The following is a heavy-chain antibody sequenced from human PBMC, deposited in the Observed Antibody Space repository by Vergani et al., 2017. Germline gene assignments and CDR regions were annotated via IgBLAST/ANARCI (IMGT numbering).Heavy chain of an antibody. Sequence: QVQLQESGPGLVKPSETLSLTCTVSGGSITNNFWSWIRRPPGKGLEWIGYIHHSGSTNSKPSLRSRVSISVDTTKSSFSLRLSSVTTADTAMYYCARDTFHFGSENYDDVFDSWGQGRMVIVSS. D-gene: IGHD3-10*01. CDR1: GGSITNNF. CDR3: ARDTFHFGSENYDDVFDS. J-gene: IGHJ3*02. V-gene: IGHV4-59*01. CDR2: IHHSGST.